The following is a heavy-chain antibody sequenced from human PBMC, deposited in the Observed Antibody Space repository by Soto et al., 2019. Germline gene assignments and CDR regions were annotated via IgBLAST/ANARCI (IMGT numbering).Heavy chain of an antibody. D-gene: IGHD6-13*01. J-gene: IGHJ4*02. CDR2: CYNSGST. CDR3: ERYRREAVAGYTLDN. Sequence: SETLSLTFTVSGGSISSNYWTWIRQPPGKGLEWIWYCYNSGSTNYNPSLKSRVTISEDTSKSQFSLKVNSMTAADKAVYYCERYRREAVAGYTLDNWGQGILVTVYS. CDR1: GGSISSNY. V-gene: IGHV4-59*01.